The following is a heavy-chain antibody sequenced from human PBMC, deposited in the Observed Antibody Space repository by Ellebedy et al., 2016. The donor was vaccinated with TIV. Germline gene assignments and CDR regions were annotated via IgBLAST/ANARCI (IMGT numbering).Heavy chain of an antibody. J-gene: IGHJ6*02. V-gene: IGHV4-39*01. CDR1: GDSISSTNYF. CDR3: ARRQEQLITRYYYHGMDV. D-gene: IGHD6-19*01. CDR2: IDFSGST. Sequence: MPSETLSLTCTISGDSISSTNYFWDWIRQPPGKGLEWIGSIDFSGSTYYNPSLRSRVTISGDTSKNQFSLKLSSVRAADTAVYYCARRQEQLITRYYYHGMDVWGQGTTVTVSS.